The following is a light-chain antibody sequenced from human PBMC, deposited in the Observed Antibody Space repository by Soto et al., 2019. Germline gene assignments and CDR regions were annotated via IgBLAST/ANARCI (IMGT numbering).Light chain of an antibody. Sequence: QAVVTQEPLLTVSPGGTVTLTCAPSSGAVTSGNYPNWFQQKPGQAPRALIYSTNHKYSWTPARFSGSLLGGKAALTLSGVQPEDEADYYCLLYYGGQLGVFGGGTKLTVL. CDR2: STN. J-gene: IGLJ2*01. V-gene: IGLV7-43*01. CDR1: SGAVTSGNY. CDR3: LLYYGGQLGV.